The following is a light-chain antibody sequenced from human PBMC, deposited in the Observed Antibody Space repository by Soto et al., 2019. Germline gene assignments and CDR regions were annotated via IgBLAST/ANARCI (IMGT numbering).Light chain of an antibody. CDR2: GAS. CDR3: QQYGSSPRT. Sequence: DIVMTQSPASLSASPGERVTLSCRASQNIRSSLAWYQQKPGQAPRLLIYGASSRATGIPDRFSGSGSGTDFTLTISRLEPEDFAVYYCQQYGSSPRTFGQGTKVDIK. V-gene: IGKV3-20*01. J-gene: IGKJ1*01. CDR1: QNIRSS.